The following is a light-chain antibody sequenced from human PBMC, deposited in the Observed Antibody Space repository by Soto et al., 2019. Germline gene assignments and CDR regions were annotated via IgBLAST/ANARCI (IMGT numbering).Light chain of an antibody. CDR1: QSLNSSY. J-gene: IGKJ5*01. CDR2: DAS. V-gene: IGKV3-20*01. Sequence: EIVLTQSPGTLSLSPGERATLSCRASQSLNSSYLAWYQQKPGQAPRLLIYDASSRATGIPDRFSGSGSGTDFTLTISRLEPEDSAVYYCQQYGSSPPITFGQGTRLEIK. CDR3: QQYGSSPPIT.